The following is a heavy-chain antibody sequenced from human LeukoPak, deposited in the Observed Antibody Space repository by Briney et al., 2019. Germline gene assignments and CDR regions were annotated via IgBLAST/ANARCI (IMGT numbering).Heavy chain of an antibody. D-gene: IGHD6-19*01. CDR1: GFTVSSNY. CDR3: ARASSGWYNWFDP. V-gene: IGHV3-11*04. CDR2: ISSTGSTI. Sequence: GGSLRLSCAASGFTVSSNYMSWVRQAPGKGLEWVSYISSTGSTIYYADSVKGRFTISRDNAKNSLYLQMNSLRAEDTAVYYCARASSGWYNWFDPWGQGTLVTVSS. J-gene: IGHJ5*02.